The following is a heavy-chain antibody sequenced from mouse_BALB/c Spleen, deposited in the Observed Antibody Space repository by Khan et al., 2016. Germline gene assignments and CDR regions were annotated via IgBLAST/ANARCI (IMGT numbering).Heavy chain of an antibody. CDR1: GYTFSSYW. Sequence: QVRLQQSGAELMKPGASVKISCKATGYTFSSYWIEWVKQRPGHGLEWIGEILPGSGSTNYNEKFKGKATFTADTSSNTAYMQLSSLTSEDSAVYYCLRSGLGRGPYAMDYWGQGTSVTVSS. J-gene: IGHJ4*01. D-gene: IGHD4-1*01. CDR3: LRSGLGRGPYAMDY. CDR2: ILPGSGST. V-gene: IGHV1-9*01.